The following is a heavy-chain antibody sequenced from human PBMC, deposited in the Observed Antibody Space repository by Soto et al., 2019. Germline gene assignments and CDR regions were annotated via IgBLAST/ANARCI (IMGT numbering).Heavy chain of an antibody. Sequence: LSLTCAVSGGSISSSNWWSWVRQPPGKGLEWIGEIYHSGSTNYNPSLKSRVTISVDKSKNQFSLKLSSVTAADTAVYYCARGIFGVVTLYYYYGMDVWGQGTTVTVSS. CDR3: ARGIFGVVTLYYYYGMDV. J-gene: IGHJ6*02. CDR1: GGSISSSNW. D-gene: IGHD3-3*01. V-gene: IGHV4-4*02. CDR2: IYHSGST.